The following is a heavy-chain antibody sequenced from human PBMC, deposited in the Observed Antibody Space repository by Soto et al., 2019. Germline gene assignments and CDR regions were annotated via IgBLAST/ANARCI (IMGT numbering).Heavy chain of an antibody. CDR1: GDSVSSNSAA. Sequence: PSQTLSLTCAISGDSVSSNSAAWNWIRQSPSRGLEWLGRTYYRSKWYNDYAVSVKSRITINPDTSKNQFSLQLNSVTPEDTAVYYCARGEMEGPGLNYYYGMDVLGQGTTVTVSS. J-gene: IGHJ6*02. D-gene: IGHD3-16*01. V-gene: IGHV6-1*01. CDR3: ARGEMEGPGLNYYYGMDV. CDR2: TYYRSKWYN.